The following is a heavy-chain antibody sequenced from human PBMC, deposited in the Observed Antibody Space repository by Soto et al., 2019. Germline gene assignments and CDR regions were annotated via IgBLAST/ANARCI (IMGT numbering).Heavy chain of an antibody. Sequence: GGSLRLSCAASGFTFSNYEMNWVRQAPGKGLEWVSYISGSGSTMYYADSVKGRFTISRDNAKKSLYLQMNSLRAEDTAVYYCARDFYYGSGRFDYWGQGTLVTVSS. D-gene: IGHD3-10*01. V-gene: IGHV3-48*03. CDR2: ISGSGSTM. J-gene: IGHJ4*02. CDR3: ARDFYYGSGRFDY. CDR1: GFTFSNYE.